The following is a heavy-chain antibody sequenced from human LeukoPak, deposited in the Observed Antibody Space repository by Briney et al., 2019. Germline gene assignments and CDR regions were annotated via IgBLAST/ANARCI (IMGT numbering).Heavy chain of an antibody. CDR2: IHPRRGDT. V-gene: IGHV1-2*02. J-gene: IGHJ4*02. D-gene: IGHD6-19*01. CDR1: GYSFTAFY. Sequence: GASVKVSCKTSGYSFTAFYIHWVRQAPGQGLEWMGWIHPRRGDTNYAQKFQGRVTMTRGTSIGTAYMELSGLTSDDTAVYYCARGSVTGGWYLNLGQWGQGTLVTVSS. CDR3: ARGSVTGGWYLNLGQ.